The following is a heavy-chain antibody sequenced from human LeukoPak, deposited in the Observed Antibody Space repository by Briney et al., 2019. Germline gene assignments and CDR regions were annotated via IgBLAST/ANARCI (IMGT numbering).Heavy chain of an antibody. Sequence: GGSLRLSCEASGFIFSSYTMNWVRQAPGRGLEWVSSITAGGGDIDYADSLKGRIAVSRDDAKKSLYLQLNSLRAEDTAVYYCARALHGANPYGLDVWGQGTPVLVSS. CDR2: ITAGGGDI. V-gene: IGHV3-21*01. CDR1: GFIFSSYT. D-gene: IGHD1-26*01. CDR3: ARALHGANPYGLDV. J-gene: IGHJ6*02.